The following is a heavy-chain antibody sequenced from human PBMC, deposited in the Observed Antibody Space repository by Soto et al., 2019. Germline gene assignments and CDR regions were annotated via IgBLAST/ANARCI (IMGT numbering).Heavy chain of an antibody. J-gene: IGHJ4*02. CDR2: INRNSETT. D-gene: IGHD2-15*01. V-gene: IGHV3-48*01. CDR1: GFILSSDG. Sequence: GGSLRLSCAASGFILSSDGMNWVRQAPGEGPEWISYINRNSETTYYADSVKGRFTISRDNSKNTLSLQMNSLRAEDTAVYYCTKANRYCSGANCFTFDYWGLGTLVTVSS. CDR3: TKANRYCSGANCFTFDY.